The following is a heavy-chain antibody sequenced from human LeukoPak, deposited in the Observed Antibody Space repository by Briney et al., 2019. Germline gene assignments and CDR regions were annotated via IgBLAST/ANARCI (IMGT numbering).Heavy chain of an antibody. CDR2: IYYTGST. V-gene: IGHV4-59*12. D-gene: IGHD2-2*01. J-gene: IGHJ6*02. Sequence: PSETLSLTCTVSGASISSYYWSWIRQPPGKGLEWIGYIYYTGSTNYNPSLKSRVTISLDTSKNQFSLKLSSVTAADTAVYYCARGVVVPAAMRYYYYYYGMDVWGQGTTVTVSS. CDR1: GASISSYY. CDR3: ARGVVVPAAMRYYYYYYGMDV.